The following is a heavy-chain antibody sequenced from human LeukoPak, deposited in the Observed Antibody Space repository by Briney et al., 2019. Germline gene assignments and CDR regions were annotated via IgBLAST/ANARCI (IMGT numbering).Heavy chain of an antibody. V-gene: IGHV1-8*01. CDR1: GYTFTSYD. J-gene: IGHJ5*02. CDR3: AREGATGRHIGRNWFDP. D-gene: IGHD1-26*01. Sequence: ASVKVSCKASGYTFTSYDINWVRQATGQGLEWMGWMNPHSGNSGYAQKLQDRGTMTRNTSISKDYMELSSLRSEDTAVYYCAREGATGRHIGRNWFDPWGRGTLVTVSS. CDR2: MNPHSGNS.